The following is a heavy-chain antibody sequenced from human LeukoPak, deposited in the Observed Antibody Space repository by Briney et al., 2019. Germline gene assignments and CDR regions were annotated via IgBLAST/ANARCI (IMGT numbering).Heavy chain of an antibody. V-gene: IGHV1-3*01. D-gene: IGHD6-19*01. J-gene: IGHJ4*02. CDR3: ARDQWLQQAWEIDY. CDR1: GYTCTSYA. CDR2: ISAGNGNT. Sequence: ASEKVSCKASGYTCTSYAVHWVRQATGQRLEWMGWISAGNGNTKYSQKFQDRFTITRDTSASTAYMELNSLKSEDTAVYYCARDQWLQQAWEIDYWGQGTLVTVSS.